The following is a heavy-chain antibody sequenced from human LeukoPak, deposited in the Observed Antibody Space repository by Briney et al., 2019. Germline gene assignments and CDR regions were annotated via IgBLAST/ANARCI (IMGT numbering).Heavy chain of an antibody. Sequence: PGGSLRLSCAASGSTFSSFAMHWVRQAPGKGLEWVAVIWFDGSDKYYADSVKGRFTISRDNSKSTLYLQMNSLRAEDTAVYYCVRTFDSSGYDYGHYFDYWGQGTLVTVSS. J-gene: IGHJ4*02. CDR3: VRTFDSSGYDYGHYFDY. CDR1: GSTFSSFA. D-gene: IGHD3-22*01. V-gene: IGHV3-33*01. CDR2: IWFDGSDK.